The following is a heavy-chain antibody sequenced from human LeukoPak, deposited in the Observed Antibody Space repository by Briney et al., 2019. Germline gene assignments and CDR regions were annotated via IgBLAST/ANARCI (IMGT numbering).Heavy chain of an antibody. CDR1: GFTFGDTW. V-gene: IGHV3-30*18. Sequence: GGSLRLSCAASGFTFGDTWMSWVRQAPGKGLEWVALISNDGSNIYYADSVKGRFTISRDNSKNTLYLQMNSLRAEDTAVYYCAKELRGGSIWRYYFDYWGQGTLVTVSS. CDR2: ISNDGSNI. D-gene: IGHD6-13*01. J-gene: IGHJ4*02. CDR3: AKELRGGSIWRYYFDY.